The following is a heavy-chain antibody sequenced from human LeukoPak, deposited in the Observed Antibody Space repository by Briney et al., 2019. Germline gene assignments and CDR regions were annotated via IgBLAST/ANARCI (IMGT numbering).Heavy chain of an antibody. Sequence: PGGSLRLSCAASGFTFDDYAMHWVRQAPGKGLGWVSGISWNSGSIGYADSVKGRFTISRDNAKNSLYLQMNSLRAEDTALYYCAKGHGDYYYYGMDVWGQGTTVTVSS. CDR2: ISWNSGSI. D-gene: IGHD4-17*01. J-gene: IGHJ6*02. CDR1: GFTFDDYA. CDR3: AKGHGDYYYYGMDV. V-gene: IGHV3-9*01.